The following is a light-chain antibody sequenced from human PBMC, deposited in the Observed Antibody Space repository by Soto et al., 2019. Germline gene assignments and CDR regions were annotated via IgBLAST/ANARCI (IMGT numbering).Light chain of an antibody. CDR3: QVWDSSSDHPNVV. J-gene: IGLJ2*01. CDR2: YDS. V-gene: IGLV3-21*04. Sequence: VLTQPPSVSVAPGKTARITCGGNNIGSKSVHWYQQKPGQAPVLVIYYDSDRPSGIPERFSGSNSGNTATLTISRVEAGDEADYYCQVWDSSSDHPNVVFGGGTQLTVL. CDR1: NIGSKS.